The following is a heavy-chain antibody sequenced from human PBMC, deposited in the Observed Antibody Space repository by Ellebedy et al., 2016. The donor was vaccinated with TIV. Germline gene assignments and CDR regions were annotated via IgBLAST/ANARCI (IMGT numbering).Heavy chain of an antibody. Sequence: ASVKVSCKASGGTFSSYAISWVRQAPGQGLEWMGGIIPILGIANYAQKFQGRVTITADNSTSTAYMALSSLRSEDTAVYYCARPMSSGWYGVAFDIWGQGTMVTVSS. J-gene: IGHJ3*02. CDR2: IIPILGIA. V-gene: IGHV1-69*10. CDR1: GGTFSSYA. CDR3: ARPMSSGWYGVAFDI. D-gene: IGHD6-19*01.